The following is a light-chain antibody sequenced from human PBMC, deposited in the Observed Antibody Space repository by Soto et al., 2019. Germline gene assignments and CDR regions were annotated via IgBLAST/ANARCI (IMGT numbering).Light chain of an antibody. CDR3: SSYTSSSTPCYV. J-gene: IGLJ1*01. Sequence: QSPLTQPASVSGSPGQSITISCTGTSSDVGGYNYVSWYQQHPGKAPNLMIYDVSNRPSGVSNRFSGSKSGNTASLTISGLQAEDEADYYCSSYTSSSTPCYVFGSGTKVTVL. V-gene: IGLV2-14*01. CDR1: SSDVGGYNY. CDR2: DVS.